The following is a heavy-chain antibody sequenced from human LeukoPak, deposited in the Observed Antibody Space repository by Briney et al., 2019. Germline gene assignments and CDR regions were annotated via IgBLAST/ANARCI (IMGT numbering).Heavy chain of an antibody. J-gene: IGHJ4*02. V-gene: IGHV3-33*01. D-gene: IGHD4-11*01. CDR2: IWYDGSNK. CDR3: ARGLTDYSNLDY. Sequence: GGSLRLSCAASGFTFSSYGMHWVRQAPGKGLEWVAVIWYDGSNKYYADSVKGRFTISRDNSKNTLYLQMNSLRAEDTAVYYCARGLTDYSNLDYWGQGTLVTVSS. CDR1: GFTFSSYG.